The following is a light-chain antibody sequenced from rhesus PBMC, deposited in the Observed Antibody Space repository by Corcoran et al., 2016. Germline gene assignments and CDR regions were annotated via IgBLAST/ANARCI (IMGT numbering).Light chain of an antibody. CDR1: QSLLDSDGYTH. CDR2: LVS. CDR3: MQTLQTPFT. Sequence: DIVMTQTPLSLPVTPGEPASISCRSSQSLLDSDGYTHLHWYLQKPGQFPQLLIYLVSTRASGVPDRFSGDGSGTECTMKISRVEAEDVGVYYCMQTLQTPFTFGPGTKLDIK. J-gene: IGKJ3*01. V-gene: IGKV2-78*01.